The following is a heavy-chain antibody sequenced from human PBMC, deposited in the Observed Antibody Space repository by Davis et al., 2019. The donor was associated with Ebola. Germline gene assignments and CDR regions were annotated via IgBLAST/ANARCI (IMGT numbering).Heavy chain of an antibody. CDR1: GFTVSSDY. D-gene: IGHD1-1*01. CDR2: IYSGGST. V-gene: IGHV3-66*01. CDR3: ARGTWNWNDVLGY. J-gene: IGHJ4*02. Sequence: GGSLRLSCVASGFTVSSDYMSWVRQAPGKGLEWVSVIYSGGSTYYADSVKGRFTISRDNAKNTLYLQMNSLRVEDTAVYYCARGTWNWNDVLGYWGQGILVTVSS.